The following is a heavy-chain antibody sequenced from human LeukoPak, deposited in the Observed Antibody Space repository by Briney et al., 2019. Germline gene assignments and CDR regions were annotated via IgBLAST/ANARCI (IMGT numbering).Heavy chain of an antibody. CDR3: AAHIVVLPAASYYFYYYMDV. J-gene: IGHJ6*03. Sequence: SETLSLTCTVSGGSISSSSYFWSWIRQPPGKGLEWIGYIYYNGNTYYNPSLKSRVTISIDTSKSQFSLKLSSVTAADSAVYYCAAHIVVLPAASYYFYYYMDVWGKGTTVTVSS. CDR2: IYYNGNT. D-gene: IGHD2-2*01. V-gene: IGHV4-30-4*08. CDR1: GGSISSSSYF.